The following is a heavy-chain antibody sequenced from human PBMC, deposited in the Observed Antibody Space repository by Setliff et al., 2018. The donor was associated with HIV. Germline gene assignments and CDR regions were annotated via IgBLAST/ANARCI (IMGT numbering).Heavy chain of an antibody. CDR3: MRGRSITVFGVAYFDF. CDR1: GYSISTAYY. D-gene: IGHD3-3*01. J-gene: IGHJ4*02. CDR2: VYHSGTT. V-gene: IGHV4-38-2*01. Sequence: SKTLSLTCAVSGYSISTAYYWGWIRQPPGKGLEWIGSVYHSGTTYYNPSLKSRVTISVDMSNNQFSLKVTSVTAADTAVYYCMRGRSITVFGVAYFDFWGQGTQVTVSS.